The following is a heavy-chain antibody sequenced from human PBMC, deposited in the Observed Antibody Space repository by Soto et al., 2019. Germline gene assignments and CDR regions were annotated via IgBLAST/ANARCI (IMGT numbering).Heavy chain of an antibody. CDR2: IRNKANSYTT. CDR1: GFTFSDHY. J-gene: IGHJ5*02. CDR3: AKSAGYHPLRFDP. V-gene: IGHV3-72*01. D-gene: IGHD2-2*01. Sequence: EVQLVESGGGLVQPGGSLRLSCAASGFTFSDHYMDWVRQAPGKGLEWVGRIRNKANSYTTEYAASVKGRFTISRDDSKNSLYLQMNSLKTEDTAVYYCAKSAGYHPLRFDPWGQGALVTVSS.